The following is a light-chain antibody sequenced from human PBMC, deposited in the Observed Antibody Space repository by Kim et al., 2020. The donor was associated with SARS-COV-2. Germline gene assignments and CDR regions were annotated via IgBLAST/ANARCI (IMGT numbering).Light chain of an antibody. CDR2: GAS. V-gene: IGKV3-20*01. J-gene: IGKJ1*01. CDR1: RVIGSTS. Sequence: PGERATLPSTASRVIGSTSLGWYHQRPGQAPRLLISGASSRATGIPDRFSGSGAGTDFTLTISRLEPEDFAVYYCQQYGSSPRTFGQGTKVDIK. CDR3: QQYGSSPRT.